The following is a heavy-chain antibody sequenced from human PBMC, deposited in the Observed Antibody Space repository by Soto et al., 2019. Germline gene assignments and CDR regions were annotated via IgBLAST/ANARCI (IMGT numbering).Heavy chain of an antibody. J-gene: IGHJ4*02. CDR2: IYWDDDK. D-gene: IGHD6-19*01. CDR1: GFSLSTSGVG. CDR3: AHPSSGWPFDY. Sequence: QITLKESGPTLVKPTQTLTLTCTFSGFSLSTSGVGVGWIRQPPGKALEWLALIYWDDDKRYSPSLKSRLTIPQDTSKNQVVLTMTNMDPLETATYYCAHPSSGWPFDYWGQGTLVTVSS. V-gene: IGHV2-5*02.